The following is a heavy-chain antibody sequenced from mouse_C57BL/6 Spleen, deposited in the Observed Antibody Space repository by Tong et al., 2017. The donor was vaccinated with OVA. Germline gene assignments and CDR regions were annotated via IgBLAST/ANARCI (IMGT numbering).Heavy chain of an antibody. CDR3: AREATVVAYYFDY. J-gene: IGHJ2*01. CDR1: GFTFSDYG. Sequence: VQLQESGGGLVKPGGSLKLSCAASGFTFSDYGMHWVRQAPEKGLEWVAYISSGSSTIYYADTVKGRFTISRDNAKNTLFLQMTSLRSEDTAMYYCAREATVVAYYFDYWGQGTTLTVSS. V-gene: IGHV5-17*01. D-gene: IGHD1-1*01. CDR2: ISSGSSTI.